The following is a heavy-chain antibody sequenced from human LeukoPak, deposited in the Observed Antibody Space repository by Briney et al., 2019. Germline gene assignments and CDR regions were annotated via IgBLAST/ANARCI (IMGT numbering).Heavy chain of an antibody. V-gene: IGHV4-39*02. D-gene: IGHD3-22*01. CDR3: ARGAGGYYDSRIDY. CDR1: GGSISSSSYY. Sequence: ESSETLSLTCTVSGGSISSSSYYWGWIRQPPGKGLEWIGSIYYSESTYYNPSLKSRVTISVDTSKNHFSLKLSSVTAADTAVYYCARGAGGYYDSRIDYWGQGTLVTVSS. J-gene: IGHJ4*02. CDR2: IYYSEST.